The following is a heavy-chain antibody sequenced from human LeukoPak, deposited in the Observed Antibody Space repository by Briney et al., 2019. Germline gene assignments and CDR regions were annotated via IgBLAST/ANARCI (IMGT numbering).Heavy chain of an antibody. D-gene: IGHD6-19*01. CDR1: GGSISSSSYY. CDR3: ARRGMAVAGTFDY. V-gene: IGHV4-39*01. Sequence: SETLSLTCTVSGGSISSSSYYWGWIRQPPGKGLEWIGSIYYSGSTYYNPSLKSRVTISVDTSKNQFSLKLSSVTAADTAVYYCARRGMAVAGTFDYWGQGTLVTVPS. CDR2: IYYSGST. J-gene: IGHJ4*02.